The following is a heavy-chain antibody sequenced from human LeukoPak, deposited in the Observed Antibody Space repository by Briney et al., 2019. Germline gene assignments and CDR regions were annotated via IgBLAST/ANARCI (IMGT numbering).Heavy chain of an antibody. CDR3: AKEERVGNWFDP. J-gene: IGHJ5*02. Sequence: GGSLRLSCAASGFTFSSYAMGWVRQAPGKGLEWVSAISGSGGSTYYADSAKGRFTISRDNSKNTLYLQMNSLRAEDTAVYYCAKEERVGNWFDPWGQGTLVTVSS. V-gene: IGHV3-23*01. D-gene: IGHD1-26*01. CDR1: GFTFSSYA. CDR2: ISGSGGST.